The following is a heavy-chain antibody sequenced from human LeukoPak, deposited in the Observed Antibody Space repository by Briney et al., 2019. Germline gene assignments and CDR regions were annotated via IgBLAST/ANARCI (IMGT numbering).Heavy chain of an antibody. CDR3: ARGVGATYYFDY. J-gene: IGHJ4*02. Sequence: SETLSLTCAVYGGSFSGYYWSWIRQPPGKGLEWIGYIYYSGSTNYNPSLKSRVTISVDTSKNQFSLKLSSVTAADTAVYYCARGVGATYYFDYWGQGTLVTVSS. D-gene: IGHD1-26*01. CDR1: GGSFSGYY. CDR2: IYYSGST. V-gene: IGHV4-59*01.